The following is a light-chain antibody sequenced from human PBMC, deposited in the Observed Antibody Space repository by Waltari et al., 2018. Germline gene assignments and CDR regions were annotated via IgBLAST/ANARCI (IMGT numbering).Light chain of an antibody. CDR2: GNS. Sequence: QSVLTQPPSVSGAPGQRVTISCTGSSSNIGAGYDVHWYQQLPGTAPKLLIYGNSNRSSGVPDRFSGSKSGTSASLAITGLQAEDEADYYCQSYDSSDWVFGGGTKLTVL. CDR1: SSNIGAGYD. CDR3: QSYDSSDWV. J-gene: IGLJ3*02. V-gene: IGLV1-40*01.